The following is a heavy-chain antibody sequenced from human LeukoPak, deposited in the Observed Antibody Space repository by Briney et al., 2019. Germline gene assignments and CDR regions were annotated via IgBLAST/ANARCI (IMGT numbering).Heavy chain of an antibody. V-gene: IGHV4-34*01. Sequence: PSETLSLTCAVYGGSFSGYYWSWLRQPPGKGLEWIGEINHSGSTNYNPSLKSRVTISVDTSKNQFSLKLSSVTAADTAVYYCARVGRGSGAGADFDYWGQGTLVTVSS. CDR3: ARVGRGSGAGADFDY. J-gene: IGHJ4*02. D-gene: IGHD3-10*01. CDR1: GGSFSGYY. CDR2: INHSGST.